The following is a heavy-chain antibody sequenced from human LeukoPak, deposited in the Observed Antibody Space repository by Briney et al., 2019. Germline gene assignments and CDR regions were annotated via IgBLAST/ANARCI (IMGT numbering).Heavy chain of an antibody. J-gene: IGHJ4*02. CDR1: GYTFSSDG. D-gene: IGHD5-18*01. CDR3: ARASGYSYGPRDY. V-gene: IGHV1-18*01. CDR2: ISAHTGHT. Sequence: GASVKVSCKASGYTFSSDGVTWVRQGPGQGLEWMGWISAHTGHTSYAQKLQDRITMTTDTSTSTAYMELRSLRSDDTAVYFCARASGYSYGPRDYWGQGTLVTVSS.